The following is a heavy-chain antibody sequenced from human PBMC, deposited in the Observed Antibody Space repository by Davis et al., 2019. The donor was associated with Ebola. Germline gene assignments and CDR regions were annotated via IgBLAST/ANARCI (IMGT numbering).Heavy chain of an antibody. CDR3: ARETESSGWYSLGLVY. Sequence: GGSLRLSCAASGFTFSSYEMNWVRQAPGKGLEWVSYISSSGSTIYYADSVKGRFTISRDNAKNSLYLQMNSLRAEDTAVYYCARETESSGWYSLGLVYWGQGTLVTVSS. D-gene: IGHD6-19*01. V-gene: IGHV3-48*03. J-gene: IGHJ4*02. CDR1: GFTFSSYE. CDR2: ISSSGSTI.